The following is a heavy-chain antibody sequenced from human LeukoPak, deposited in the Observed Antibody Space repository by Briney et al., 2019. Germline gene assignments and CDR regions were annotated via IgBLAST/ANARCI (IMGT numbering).Heavy chain of an antibody. CDR1: GFTFSDYY. CDR2: ISSSSSYT. Sequence: PGGSLRLSCAASGFTFSDYYMSWIRQAPGKGLEWVSYISSSSSYTNYADSVKGRFTISRDNAKNSLYLQMNSLRTEDTAMYYCAKADSSDWYNLDFWGQGTLVTVST. V-gene: IGHV3-11*06. J-gene: IGHJ4*02. D-gene: IGHD6-19*01. CDR3: AKADSSDWYNLDF.